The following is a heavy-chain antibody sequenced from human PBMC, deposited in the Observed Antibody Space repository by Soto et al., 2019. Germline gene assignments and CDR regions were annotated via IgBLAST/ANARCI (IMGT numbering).Heavy chain of an antibody. V-gene: IGHV3-23*05. Sequence: GGSLRLSCAASGFTFSSYAMHWVRQAPGKGLEWVSTIAGVDIFYADSVQGRFTISIDNSKNLLFLQMDSLTADDTATNYCAKGNFKGNGIYDGFDVWGQGTTVTVSS. CDR1: GFTFSSYA. D-gene: IGHD1-20*01. CDR3: AKGNFKGNGIYDGFDV. CDR2: IAGVDI. J-gene: IGHJ3*01.